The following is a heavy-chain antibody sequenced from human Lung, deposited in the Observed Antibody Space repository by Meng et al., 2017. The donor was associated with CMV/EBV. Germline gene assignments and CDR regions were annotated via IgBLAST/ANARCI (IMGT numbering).Heavy chain of an antibody. V-gene: IGHV1-8*01. J-gene: IGHJ4*02. CDR1: GYTFTNYD. CDR2: MNPNSGNT. Sequence: ASXXVSXKASGYTFTNYDINWVRQATGQGLEWMGWMNPNSGNTGYAQKFQGRVTMTRNTSISTAYMELSSLRSEDTATYYCATPHCSGGGCFYLDSWGQGSLVTVSS. D-gene: IGHD2-15*01. CDR3: ATPHCSGGGCFYLDS.